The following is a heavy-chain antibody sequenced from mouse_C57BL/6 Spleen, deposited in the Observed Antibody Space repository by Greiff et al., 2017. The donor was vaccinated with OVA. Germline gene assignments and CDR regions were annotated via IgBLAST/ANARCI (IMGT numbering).Heavy chain of an antibody. J-gene: IGHJ3*01. V-gene: IGHV1-26*01. CDR2: INPNNGGT. CDR3: ARSKDYSHPWFAY. Sequence: EVQLQQSGPELVKPGASVKISCKASGYTFTDYYMNWVKQSPGKSLEWIGDINPNNGGTSYNQKFKGKATLTVDKSSSTAYMELRSLTSEDSAVYYCARSKDYSHPWFAYWGQGTLVTVSA. D-gene: IGHD2-12*01. CDR1: GYTFTDYY.